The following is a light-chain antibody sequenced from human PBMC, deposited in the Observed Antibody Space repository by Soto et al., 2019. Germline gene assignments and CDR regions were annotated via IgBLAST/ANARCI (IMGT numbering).Light chain of an antibody. CDR2: EVI. Sequence: QYALTQPPSASGSPGQSVTISCTGTSSDVGGYNYVSWYQQHPGKAPKLMIYEVIKRPSGVPDRFSGSKSGNTASLTVSGLQAEDEADYYCASHADNNNLLFGGGTKVTVL. CDR3: ASHADNNNLL. CDR1: SSDVGGYNY. J-gene: IGLJ2*01. V-gene: IGLV2-8*01.